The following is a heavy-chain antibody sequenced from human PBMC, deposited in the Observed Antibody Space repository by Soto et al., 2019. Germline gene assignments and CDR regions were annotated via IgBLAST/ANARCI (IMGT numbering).Heavy chain of an antibody. CDR2: IYYSGST. Sequence: SETLSLTCTVSGGSISSSSYYWSWIRQPPGKGLEWIGYIYYSGSTNYNPSLKSRVTISVDTSKNQFSLKLSSVTAADTAVYYCPRPHPPYTSSWYYFDYWGQGTLVTVSS. D-gene: IGHD6-13*01. V-gene: IGHV4-61*05. CDR1: GGSISSSSYY. J-gene: IGHJ4*02. CDR3: PRPHPPYTSSWYYFDY.